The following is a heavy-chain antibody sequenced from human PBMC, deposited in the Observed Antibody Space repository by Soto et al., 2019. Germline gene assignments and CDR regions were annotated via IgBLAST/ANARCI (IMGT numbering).Heavy chain of an antibody. Sequence: LRLSCAASGFDFRNYAMHWVRQSPGKGPEWVAVTSDDGDIQYYADSVKGRFTISRDNSKNTLYLQMTSLRSEDAAVYFCARAVDAAMDPLDYWGQGTLVTVSS. CDR3: ARAVDAAMDPLDY. V-gene: IGHV3-30-3*01. CDR2: TSDDGDIQ. J-gene: IGHJ4*02. CDR1: GFDFRNYA. D-gene: IGHD5-18*01.